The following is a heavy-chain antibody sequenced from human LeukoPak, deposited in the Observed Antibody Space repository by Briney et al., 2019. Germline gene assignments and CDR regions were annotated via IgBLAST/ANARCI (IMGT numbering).Heavy chain of an antibody. J-gene: IGHJ4*02. CDR1: GGSISSSGYY. CDR3: ARLIAAAGILGY. CDR2: IYYSGST. V-gene: IGHV4-39*01. D-gene: IGHD6-13*01. Sequence: PSETLSLTCTVSGGSISSSGYYWGWIRQPPGKGLEWIGSIYYSGSTYYNPSLKSRVTISVDTSKNQFSLKLSSVTAADTAVYYCARLIAAAGILGYWGQGTLVTVSS.